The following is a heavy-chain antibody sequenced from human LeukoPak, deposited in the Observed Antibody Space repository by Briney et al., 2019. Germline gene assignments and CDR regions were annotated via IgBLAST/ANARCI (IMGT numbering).Heavy chain of an antibody. D-gene: IGHD3-3*01. J-gene: IGHJ3*02. CDR2: IYYSGST. CDR3: ARVDFGAGNAFDI. Sequence: PSETLSLTCTVSGGSVSSSSYYWSWIRQPPGKGLEWIGYIYYSGSTNYNPSLKSRVTISVDTSKNQFSLKLSSVTAADTAVYYCARVDFGAGNAFDIWGQGTMVTVSS. V-gene: IGHV4-61*01. CDR1: GGSVSSSSYY.